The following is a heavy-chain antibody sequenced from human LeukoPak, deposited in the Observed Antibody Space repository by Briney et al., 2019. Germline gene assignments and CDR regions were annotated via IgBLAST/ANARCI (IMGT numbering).Heavy chain of an antibody. CDR1: GYTFTSYG. CDR2: ISAYNGNT. Sequence: ASVKVSCKASGYTFTSYGISWVRQAPRQGLEWMGWISAYNGNTNYAQKLQGRVTMTTDTSTSTAYMELRSLRSDDTAVYYCARAPEDDSSGYYSGNYFDYWGQGTLVTVSS. D-gene: IGHD3-22*01. J-gene: IGHJ4*02. CDR3: ARAPEDDSSGYYSGNYFDY. V-gene: IGHV1-18*01.